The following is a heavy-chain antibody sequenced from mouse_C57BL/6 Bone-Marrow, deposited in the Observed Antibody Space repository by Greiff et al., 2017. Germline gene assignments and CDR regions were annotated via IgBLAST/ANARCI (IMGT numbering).Heavy chain of an antibody. CDR1: GYTFTSYW. CDR2: IDPSDSYT. Sequence: VQLQQPGAELVMPGASVKLSCKASGYTFTSYWMHWVKQRPGQGLEWIGEIDPSDSYTNYNQKFKGKSTLTVDKSSSTAYMQLSSLTSEGSAVYYCARDTVVANDYAMDYWGQGTSVTVSS. V-gene: IGHV1-69*01. J-gene: IGHJ4*01. CDR3: ARDTVVANDYAMDY. D-gene: IGHD1-1*01.